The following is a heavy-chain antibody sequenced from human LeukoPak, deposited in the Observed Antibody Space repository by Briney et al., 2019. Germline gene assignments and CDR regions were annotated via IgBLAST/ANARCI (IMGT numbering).Heavy chain of an antibody. Sequence: PGASLRLSCAASGFTISSYSMNFVRQAPGERLEWVSYISSSSSTIYYGDSVKGLFNISRDNAKNSLYLQMNSLRDEDAAVYYCARGSSGWYGFDPWGQGTLVSVSS. CDR3: ARGSSGWYGFDP. CDR2: ISSSSSTI. V-gene: IGHV3-48*02. J-gene: IGHJ5*02. CDR1: GFTISSYS. D-gene: IGHD6-19*01.